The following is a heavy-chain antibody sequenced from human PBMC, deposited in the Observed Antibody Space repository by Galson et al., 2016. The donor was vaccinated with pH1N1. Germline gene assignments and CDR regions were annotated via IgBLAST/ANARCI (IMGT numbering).Heavy chain of an antibody. J-gene: IGHJ4*02. Sequence: SLRLSCAASGFIFTTYAMDWVRQAPGKGLEWVTFINPDGNVKWYADSVKGRFTISRDTSKNTLFLQMNSLRPEDTAVYYCATGGDYAFLHWGQGALVTVPP. CDR1: GFIFTTYA. V-gene: IGHV3-30*02. D-gene: IGHD3-3*01. CDR2: INPDGNVK. CDR3: ATGGDYAFLH.